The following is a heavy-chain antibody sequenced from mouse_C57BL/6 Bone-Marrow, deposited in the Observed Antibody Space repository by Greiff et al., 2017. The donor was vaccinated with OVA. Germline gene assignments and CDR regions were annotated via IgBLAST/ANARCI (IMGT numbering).Heavy chain of an antibody. CDR1: GYTFTSYW. J-gene: IGHJ2*01. Sequence: QVHVKQSGAELVKPGASVKMSCKASGYTFTSYWITWVKQRPGQGLEWIGDIYPGSGSTNYNEKFKSKATLTVDTSSSTAYMQLSSLTSEDSAVYYCATLITTVLDYWGQGTTLTVSS. V-gene: IGHV1-55*01. CDR2: IYPGSGST. CDR3: ATLITTVLDY. D-gene: IGHD1-1*01.